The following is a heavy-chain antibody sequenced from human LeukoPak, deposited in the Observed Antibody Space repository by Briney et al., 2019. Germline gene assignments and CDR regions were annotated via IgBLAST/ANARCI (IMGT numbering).Heavy chain of an antibody. CDR2: ISSSGTVI. Sequence: PGGSLSLSCAASEFIFSDYQMNWIRQAAGNGLEWVSYISSSGTVIYHADSVKDRFTISRDNAKHSLYLQMNSLRAEDTAVYYCARGRYYYGSWYIDVWGQGTTVTVSS. J-gene: IGHJ6*02. D-gene: IGHD3-10*01. CDR1: EFIFSDYQ. V-gene: IGHV3-11*01. CDR3: ARGRYYYGSWYIDV.